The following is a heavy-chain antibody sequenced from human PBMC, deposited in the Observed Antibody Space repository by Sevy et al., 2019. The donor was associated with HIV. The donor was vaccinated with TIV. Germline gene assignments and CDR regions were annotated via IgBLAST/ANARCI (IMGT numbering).Heavy chain of an antibody. D-gene: IGHD6-13*01. Sequence: GGSLRLSCAVSGFTFDDYAMHWVRQAPGKGLEWVSSISWNSGSIDYADSVKGRFSISRDDAKNSLYLQMNSLRPEDTALYCCARDLGSSWYDVDWYFDLWGRGTLVTVSS. CDR3: ARDLGSSWYDVDWYFDL. CDR1: GFTFDDYA. V-gene: IGHV3-9*01. J-gene: IGHJ2*01. CDR2: ISWNSGSI.